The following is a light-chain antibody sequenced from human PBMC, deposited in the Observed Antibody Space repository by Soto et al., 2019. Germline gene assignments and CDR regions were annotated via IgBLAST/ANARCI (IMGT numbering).Light chain of an antibody. V-gene: IGKV3D-20*02. CDR1: QNVSTNL. J-gene: IGKJ5*01. Sequence: TVLTQSPGTLSLSPGERATLSCRASQNVSTNLLVWYQQHPGQAPRLLIYGASSRATGIPDRFSGSGSGTDFTLTISSLEPEDAAVYYCQQRSNWPPITFGQGTRLEIK. CDR2: GAS. CDR3: QQRSNWPPIT.